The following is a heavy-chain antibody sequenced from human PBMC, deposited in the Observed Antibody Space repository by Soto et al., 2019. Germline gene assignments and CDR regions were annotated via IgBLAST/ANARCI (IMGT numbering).Heavy chain of an antibody. CDR1: GYTFTNFG. D-gene: IGHD3-16*01. CDR2: ISAYNGNT. V-gene: IGHV1-18*01. J-gene: IGHJ4*02. CDR3: ARGGTPIAY. Sequence: QVQLVQSGAEVKKPGASVKVSCKASGYTFTNFGISWVRQAPGQGLEWMVWISAYNGNTNDAQNCKRRVTLTTDTSTSTADMELGSLRSDETAVYYCARGGTPIAYWGQGTLVTVSS.